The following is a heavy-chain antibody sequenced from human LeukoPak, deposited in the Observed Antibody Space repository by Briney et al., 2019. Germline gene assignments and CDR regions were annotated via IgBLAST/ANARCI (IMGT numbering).Heavy chain of an antibody. J-gene: IGHJ4*02. D-gene: IGHD4-11*01. CDR2: ISGSGDST. V-gene: IGHV3-23*01. CDR1: VFTFINCV. CDR3: ATSTVAKYDY. Sequence: GGSLRLSCAVSVFTFINCVMTWVRQARGKGLEWVSAISGSGDSTFNADSVKGRFTISRDNSKNTLYLQMNSLRAEDTALYCCATSTVAKYDYWGQGTLVAVSS.